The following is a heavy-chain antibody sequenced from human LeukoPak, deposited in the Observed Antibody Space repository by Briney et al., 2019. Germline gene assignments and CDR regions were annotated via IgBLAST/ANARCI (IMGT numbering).Heavy chain of an antibody. D-gene: IGHD3-10*01. J-gene: IGHJ4*02. CDR3: AREGAGIMVRGVILDY. V-gene: IGHV3-48*03. CDR2: ISSSGSTT. Sequence: GGSLRLSCAASGFTFSNYEMNWVRQAPGKGLEWLSYISSSGSTTYYADSVKGRFTVSRDNAKNSLYLQMNSLGAEDMALYYCAREGAGIMVRGVILDYWGQGALVTVSS. CDR1: GFTFSNYE.